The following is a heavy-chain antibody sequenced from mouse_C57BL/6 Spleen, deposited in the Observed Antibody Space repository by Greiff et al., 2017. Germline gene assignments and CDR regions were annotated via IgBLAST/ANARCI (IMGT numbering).Heavy chain of an antibody. Sequence: QVQLQQPGAELVRPGSSVKLSCKASGYTFTSYWMHWVKQRPIQGLEWIGNIDPSDSETHYNQKFKDKATLTVDKSSSTAYMQLSSLTSEDSAVYYCARSTTVVATWGFAYWGQGTLVTVSA. CDR1: GYTFTSYW. V-gene: IGHV1-52*01. D-gene: IGHD1-1*01. J-gene: IGHJ3*01. CDR3: ARSTTVVATWGFAY. CDR2: IDPSDSET.